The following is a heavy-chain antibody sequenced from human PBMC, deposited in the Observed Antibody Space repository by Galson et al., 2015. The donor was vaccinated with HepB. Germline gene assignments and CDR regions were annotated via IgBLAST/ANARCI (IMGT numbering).Heavy chain of an antibody. J-gene: IGHJ4*02. Sequence: SLRLSCAASGFTFSGSAIHWVRQASGQGLEWVGRIRSKASGHATAYDSSLKGRFTISRDASKNTAYLHMNSLKTEDTAVYYCARLGDLSGYSSLWGQGTLVTVSS. D-gene: IGHD2-15*01. V-gene: IGHV3-73*01. CDR1: GFTFSGSA. CDR2: IRSKASGHAT. CDR3: ARLGDLSGYSSL.